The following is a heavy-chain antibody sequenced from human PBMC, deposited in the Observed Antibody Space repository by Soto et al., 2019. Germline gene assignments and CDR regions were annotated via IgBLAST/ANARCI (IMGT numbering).Heavy chain of an antibody. CDR2: IYYSGST. CDR3: ARAGPTTVTSFFQH. V-gene: IGHV4-59*01. Sequence: SETLSLTCTVSGGSISSYYWSWIRQPPGKGLEWIGYIYYSGSTNYNPSLKSRVTISVDTSKNQFSLKLSSVTAADTAVYYCARAGPTTVTSFFQHWGQGTLVTVSS. J-gene: IGHJ1*01. CDR1: GGSISSYY. D-gene: IGHD4-17*01.